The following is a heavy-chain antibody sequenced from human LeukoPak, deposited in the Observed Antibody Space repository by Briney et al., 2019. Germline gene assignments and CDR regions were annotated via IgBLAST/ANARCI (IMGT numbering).Heavy chain of an antibody. J-gene: IGHJ6*04. V-gene: IGHV3-23*01. CDR1: GFTFSNYA. Sequence: GGSLRLSCAASGFTFSNYAMSWVRQAPGKGLEWALVISDSGGSTYYADSVKGRFTISRDNSKNTLYLQMNSLRDEDTAVYYCAKDRGYYGSGSNGMDVWGKGTTVTVSS. CDR3: AKDRGYYGSGSNGMDV. D-gene: IGHD3-10*01. CDR2: ISDSGGST.